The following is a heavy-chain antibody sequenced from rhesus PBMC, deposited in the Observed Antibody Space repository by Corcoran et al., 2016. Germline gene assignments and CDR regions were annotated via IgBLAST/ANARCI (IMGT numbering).Heavy chain of an antibody. Sequence: QVKLQQWGEGLVKPSETLSLTCAVYGGSISGYYYWSWIRQPPGKGLEWIGYIYGNSASTNYTPSRKNRVTISKDTSKNQFSLELSSVTAADTAVYYCARLSIAAAVGGLDSWGQGVVVTVSS. CDR2: IYGNSAST. CDR1: GGSISGYYY. D-gene: IGHD6-31*01. CDR3: ARLSIAAAVGGLDS. V-gene: IGHV4-73*01. J-gene: IGHJ6*01.